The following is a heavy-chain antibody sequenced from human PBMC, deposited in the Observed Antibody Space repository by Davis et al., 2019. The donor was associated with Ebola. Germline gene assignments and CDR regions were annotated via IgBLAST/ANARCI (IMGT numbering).Heavy chain of an antibody. CDR2: ISYDGSNK. CDR3: VSGDGRGSSYDMDV. CDR1: GFSFSNYW. J-gene: IGHJ6*02. D-gene: IGHD5-12*01. V-gene: IGHV3-30*03. Sequence: GGSLRLSCAASGFSFSNYWMHWVRQAPGKGLEWVAVISYDGSNKYYADSVKGRFTISRDNSKNTLYLQMNSLRAEETAVYYCVSGDGRGSSYDMDVWGQGTTVTVSS.